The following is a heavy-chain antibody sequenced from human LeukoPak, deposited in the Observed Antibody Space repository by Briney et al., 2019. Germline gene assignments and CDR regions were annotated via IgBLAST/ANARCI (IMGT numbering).Heavy chain of an antibody. CDR1: GFTFSGYW. V-gene: IGHV3-7*01. J-gene: IGHJ4*02. CDR2: IKQDGSEK. CDR3: ARGKGNDY. D-gene: IGHD4-23*01. Sequence: PGGSLRLSCAASGFTFSGYWMSWVRQAPGKGLEWVANIKQDGSEKYYVDSVKGRFTISRDNAKNSLYLQMNSLRAEDTAVYYCARGKGNDYWGQGTLVTVSS.